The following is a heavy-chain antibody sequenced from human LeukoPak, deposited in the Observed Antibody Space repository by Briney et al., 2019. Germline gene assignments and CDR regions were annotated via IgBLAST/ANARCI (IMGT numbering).Heavy chain of an antibody. J-gene: IGHJ6*02. Sequence: GASAKVSCKVSGYTLTELSMHWVRQAPGKGLEWMGGFDPEDGETIYAQKFQGRVTMTEDTSTDTAYMELSSLRSEDTAVYYCATDQLVGANSSYYYYGMDVWGQGTTVTVSS. CDR3: ATDQLVGANSSYYYYGMDV. V-gene: IGHV1-24*01. CDR1: GYTLTELS. D-gene: IGHD1-26*01. CDR2: FDPEDGET.